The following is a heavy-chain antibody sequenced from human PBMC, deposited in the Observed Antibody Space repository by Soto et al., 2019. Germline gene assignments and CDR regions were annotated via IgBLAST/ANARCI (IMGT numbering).Heavy chain of an antibody. Sequence: QVQLQESGPRLVKPSETLPLTCSVSGDSISSYYWSWIRQPPGKGLEWIGYIYYSGSTNYNPSFKSRVTISVDTPKNQFSLKLTSVTAADTAVYYCARGVATIGPWGQGTLVTVSS. CDR3: ARGVATIGP. D-gene: IGHD5-12*01. J-gene: IGHJ5*02. CDR2: IYYSGST. CDR1: GDSISSYY. V-gene: IGHV4-59*01.